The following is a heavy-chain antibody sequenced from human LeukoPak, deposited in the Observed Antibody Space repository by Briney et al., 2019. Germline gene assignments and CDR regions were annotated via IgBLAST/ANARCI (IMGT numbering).Heavy chain of an antibody. CDR1: GGSISSGGYY. CDR3: ARLPQRRSNWHSY. V-gene: IGHV4-31*03. D-gene: IGHD6-13*01. J-gene: IGHJ4*02. Sequence: SETLSLTCTVSGGSISSGGYYWSWIRQHPGKGLEWIGYIYYSGSTYYNPSLKSRVTISVDTSKNQFSLKLSSVTAADTAVYYCARLPQRRSNWHSYWGQGTLVTVSS. CDR2: IYYSGST.